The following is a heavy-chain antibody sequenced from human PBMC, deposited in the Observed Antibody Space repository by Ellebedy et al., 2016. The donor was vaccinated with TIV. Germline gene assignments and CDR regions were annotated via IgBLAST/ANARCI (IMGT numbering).Heavy chain of an antibody. CDR2: ITPILGIT. D-gene: IGHD3-10*01. CDR1: GGTFNSNS. Sequence: SVKVSXKAFGGTFNSNSIIWVRQAPGQGLEWMGRITPILGITNYAQKFQGRVTMTADKSTGTAYMELTSLRSEDTAVYYCASRAFGEADHWGQGTLVTVSS. CDR3: ASRAFGEADH. J-gene: IGHJ4*02. V-gene: IGHV1-69*02.